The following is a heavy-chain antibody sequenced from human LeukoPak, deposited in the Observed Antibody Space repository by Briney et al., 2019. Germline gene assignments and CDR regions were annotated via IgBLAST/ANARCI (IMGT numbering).Heavy chain of an antibody. J-gene: IGHJ3*02. CDR3: ARDGAVNDAFDI. Sequence: SVKASCKASGGTFSSYAISWVRQAPGQGLEWMGGIIPIFGTANYAQKFQGRVTITADESTSTAYMELSSLRSEDTAVYYCARDGAVNDAFDIWGQGTMVTVSS. CDR1: GGTFSSYA. CDR2: IIPIFGTA. V-gene: IGHV1-69*13.